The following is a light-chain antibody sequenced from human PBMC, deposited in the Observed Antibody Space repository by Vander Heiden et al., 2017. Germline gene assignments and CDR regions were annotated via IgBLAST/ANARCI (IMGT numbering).Light chain of an antibody. V-gene: IGKV3-11*01. Sequence: NVLAQSPATLSLSPGERAPLSCRASQSVSSYLAWYQQKPGQAPRLLIYDASNRATGIPARFSGSGSGTDFTLTISSLEPEDFAVYYCQQRSDWPPGTFGPGTKVDIK. CDR3: QQRSDWPPGT. CDR1: QSVSSY. J-gene: IGKJ3*01. CDR2: DAS.